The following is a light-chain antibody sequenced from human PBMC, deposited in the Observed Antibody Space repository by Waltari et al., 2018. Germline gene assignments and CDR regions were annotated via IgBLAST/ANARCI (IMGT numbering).Light chain of an antibody. CDR1: QSIDGY. CDR2: DAS. V-gene: IGKV3-11*01. CDR3: QQRSNWPPT. J-gene: IGKJ5*01. Sequence: EIVLTQSPATLSLSPGERATLSCRASQSIDGYLAWYLQKPGQAPRRLIFDASNRATGIPARFSGSGFGTDFTLTISSLEPEDFGVYYCQQRSNWPPTFGQGTRLEIK.